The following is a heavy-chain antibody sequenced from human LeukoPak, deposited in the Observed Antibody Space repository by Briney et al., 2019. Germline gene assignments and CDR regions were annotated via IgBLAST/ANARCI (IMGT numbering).Heavy chain of an antibody. CDR2: IIPIFGTA. Sequence: SVKVSCKASGGTFSSYAISWVRQAPGQGLEWMGGIIPIFGTANYAQKFQGRVTITTDESTSTAYMELSSLRSEDTAVYYCARPTYYYGSGEPYYYYMDVWGKGTTVTVSS. D-gene: IGHD3-10*01. CDR3: ARPTYYYGSGEPYYYYMDV. J-gene: IGHJ6*03. V-gene: IGHV1-69*05. CDR1: GGTFSSYA.